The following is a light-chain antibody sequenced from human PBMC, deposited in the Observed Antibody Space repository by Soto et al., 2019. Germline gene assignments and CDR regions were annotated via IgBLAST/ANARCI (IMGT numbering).Light chain of an antibody. CDR1: SGSIATNY. J-gene: IGLJ2*01. CDR2: EDN. CDR3: QSYDSSNVV. Sequence: NFMLTQPHSVSESPGKTVTISCTRSSGSIATNYVQWYQQRPGSAPATVICEDNQRPSGVPDRFSGSIDRSSNSASLTISGLTTEDEADYYCQSYDSSNVVFGGGTKLNVL. V-gene: IGLV6-57*03.